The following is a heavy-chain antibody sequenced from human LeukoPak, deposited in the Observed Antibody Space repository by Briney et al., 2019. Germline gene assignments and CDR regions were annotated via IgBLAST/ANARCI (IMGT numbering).Heavy chain of an antibody. CDR2: INPNSGGT. CDR3: ARGGLLWFGELFLGYYYHYMDV. D-gene: IGHD3-10*01. Sequence: VASVKVSCKASGYTFTGYYMHWVRQAPGQGLEWMGWINPNSGGTNYAQKFQGRVTMTRDTSISTAYMELSRLRSDDTAVYYCARGGLLWFGELFLGYYYHYMDVWGKGTTVTISS. V-gene: IGHV1-2*02. CDR1: GYTFTGYY. J-gene: IGHJ6*03.